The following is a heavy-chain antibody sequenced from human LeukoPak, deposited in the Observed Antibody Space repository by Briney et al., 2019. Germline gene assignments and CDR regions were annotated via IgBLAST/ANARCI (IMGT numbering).Heavy chain of an antibody. CDR3: AREAEEAAGTRRSDY. Sequence: SETLSLTCAVYGGSFSGYYWSWIRQPPGKGLEWIGHIYHSGSTYYNPSLKSRVTISVDRSKNQFSLKLSSVTAADTAVYYCAREAEEAAGTRRSDYWGQGTLVTVSS. CDR1: GGSFSGYY. CDR2: IYHSGST. V-gene: IGHV4-34*01. J-gene: IGHJ4*02. D-gene: IGHD6-13*01.